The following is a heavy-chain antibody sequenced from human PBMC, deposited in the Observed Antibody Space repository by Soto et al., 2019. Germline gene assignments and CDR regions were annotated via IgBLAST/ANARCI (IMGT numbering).Heavy chain of an antibody. J-gene: IGHJ4*02. D-gene: IGHD3-10*02. CDR2: ITSSSSTI. CDR1: GLSFSDYY. CDR3: ATVFRSSKFNY. V-gene: IGHV3-11*01. Sequence: QVELVESGGGLVKPGGSLRLSCAASGLSFSDYYMSWIRQAPGKGLEWIAYITSSSSTIYYADSVKGRFTISRNDAKNSLYLHLDSLRAEDTAVYYCATVFRSSKFNYWGQGTLVTVSS.